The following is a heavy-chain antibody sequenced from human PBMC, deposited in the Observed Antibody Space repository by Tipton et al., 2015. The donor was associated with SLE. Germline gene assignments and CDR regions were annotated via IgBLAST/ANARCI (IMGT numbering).Heavy chain of an antibody. CDR2: IYPTGRT. V-gene: IGHV4-34*01. Sequence: TLSLTCTVYGGSLSGYWWSWIRQSPGKGLEWIGEIYPTGRTDYYPPLMSRVTISVDTSQNQFSLRLTSVTAADTAVYYCARPYRSGWNGVFHIWGQGTMVTVSS. CDR3: ARPYRSGWNGVFHI. J-gene: IGHJ3*02. CDR1: GGSLSGYW. D-gene: IGHD6-19*01.